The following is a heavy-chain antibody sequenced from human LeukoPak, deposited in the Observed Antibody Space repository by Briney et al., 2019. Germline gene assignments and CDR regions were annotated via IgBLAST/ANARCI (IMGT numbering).Heavy chain of an antibody. V-gene: IGHV3-33*01. CDR1: GFTFSSYG. Sequence: GRSLRLSCAASGFTFSSYGMHWVRQAPGKGLEGVAVIWYDGSNKYYADSVKGRFTISRDNSKNTLYLQMNSLRAEDTAVYYCALEGSSGFGGGFDYWGQGTLVTVSS. D-gene: IGHD6-19*01. CDR3: ALEGSSGFGGGFDY. J-gene: IGHJ4*02. CDR2: IWYDGSNK.